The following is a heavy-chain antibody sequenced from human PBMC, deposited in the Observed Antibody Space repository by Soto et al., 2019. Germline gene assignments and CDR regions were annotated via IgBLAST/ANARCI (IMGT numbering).Heavy chain of an antibody. CDR2: MNPNSGNT. CDR3: ARHRARNYYYYYGMDV. CDR1: GYTFASQD. V-gene: IGHV1-8*01. J-gene: IGHJ6*01. Sequence: QVPLVQSGAEVRKPGASVKVSCKASGYTFASQDINWVRQAPAQGLEWMGWMNPNSGNTGYAQKFQGRLTMTSNSSIDTAYMELSSLTSEDTAMYYCARHRARNYYYYYGMDVWGQGTTVTVSS.